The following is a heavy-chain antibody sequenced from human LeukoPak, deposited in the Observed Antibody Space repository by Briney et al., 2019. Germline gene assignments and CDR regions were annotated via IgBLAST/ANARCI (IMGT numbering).Heavy chain of an antibody. V-gene: IGHV3-21*01. J-gene: IGHJ4*02. CDR2: ISSSSSYI. CDR1: GFTFSSYS. CDR3: ARGPTYYYGSGSYGY. Sequence: GGSLRLSCAASGFTFSSYSMNWVRQAPGKGLEWVSSISSSSSYIYYADSVKGRFTISRDNAKNSLYLQMNSLRAEDTAVYYCARGPTYYYGSGSYGYWGQGTLVTVSS. D-gene: IGHD3-10*01.